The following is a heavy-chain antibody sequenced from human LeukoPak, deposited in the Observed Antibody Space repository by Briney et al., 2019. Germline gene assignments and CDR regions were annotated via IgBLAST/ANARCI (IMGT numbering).Heavy chain of an antibody. CDR2: IKQDGSEK. D-gene: IGHD6-13*01. Sequence: PGGSLRLSCAASGFTFSSYWMSWVRQAPGKGLEWVANIKQDGSEKYYVDSVKGRFTISRENAKNSLYLQMNSLRAEDTAVYYCARRRYSSSWYQDVWGQGTTVTVSS. CDR1: GFTFSSYW. V-gene: IGHV3-7*01. J-gene: IGHJ6*02. CDR3: ARRRYSSSWYQDV.